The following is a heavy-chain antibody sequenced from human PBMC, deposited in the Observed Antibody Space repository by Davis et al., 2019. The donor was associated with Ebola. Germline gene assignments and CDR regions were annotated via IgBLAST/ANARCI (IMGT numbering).Heavy chain of an antibody. V-gene: IGHV4-31*03. J-gene: IGHJ4*02. CDR3: ARMPKYTSSFYFDH. CDR1: GGSISSSSYY. D-gene: IGHD6-6*01. CDR2: ISYSGNA. Sequence: SETLSLTCTVSGGSISSSSYYWSWIRQHPGKGLEWIGYISYSGNAYYNPSLKSRFTISVDTSKNQFSLKGSSVTAADTAVYYCARMPKYTSSFYFDHWGQGTLVTVSS.